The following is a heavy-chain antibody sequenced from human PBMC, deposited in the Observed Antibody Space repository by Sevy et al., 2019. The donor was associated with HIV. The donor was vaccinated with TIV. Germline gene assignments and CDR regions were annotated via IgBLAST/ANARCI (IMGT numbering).Heavy chain of an antibody. CDR1: GFTFSSYA. CDR2: ISYDGSNK. D-gene: IGHD3-3*01. Sequence: GGSLRLSCAASGFTFSSYAMHWVRQAPGKGLEWVAVISYDGSNKYYAHSVKGRFTISRDNSKNTLYLQMNSLRAEDTAVYYCASLGRMYWSGYYKYYYYYGMDVWGQGTTVTVSS. CDR3: ASLGRMYWSGYYKYYYYYGMDV. V-gene: IGHV3-30*04. J-gene: IGHJ6*02.